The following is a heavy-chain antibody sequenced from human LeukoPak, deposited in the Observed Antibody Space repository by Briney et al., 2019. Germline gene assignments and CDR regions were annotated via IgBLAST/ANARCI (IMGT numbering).Heavy chain of an antibody. V-gene: IGHV3-23*01. CDR2: IGTSVGST. D-gene: IGHD2-2*01. Sequence: GGSLRLSCAASGFTFSNYAMSWVRQAPGRGLEWVSGIGTSVGSTYYIDSVKGRFTISRDNAKNSLYLQMNSLRAEDTAVYYCARVVQGFDDFEIWGQGTMVTVSS. CDR3: ARVVQGFDDFEI. J-gene: IGHJ3*02. CDR1: GFTFSNYA.